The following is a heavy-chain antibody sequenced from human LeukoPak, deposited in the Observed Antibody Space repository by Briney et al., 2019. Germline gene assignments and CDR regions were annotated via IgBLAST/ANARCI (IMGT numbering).Heavy chain of an antibody. CDR1: GGSISSGDYY. CDR3: ATGVDTAMVQFDY. CDR2: ICYSGST. J-gene: IGHJ4*02. V-gene: IGHV4-30-4*01. Sequence: SQTLSLTCTVSGGSISSGDYYWSRIRQPPGKGLEWIGYICYSGSTYYNPSLKSRVTISVDTSKNQFSLKLSSVTAADTAVYYCATGVDTAMVQFDYWGQGTLVTVSS. D-gene: IGHD5-18*01.